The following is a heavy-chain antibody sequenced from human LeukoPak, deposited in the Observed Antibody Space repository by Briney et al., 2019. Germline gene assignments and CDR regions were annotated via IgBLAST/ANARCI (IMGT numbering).Heavy chain of an antibody. CDR3: ARSTGNFDY. CDR1: GDTVSSDNAA. D-gene: IGHD1-1*01. Sequence: SQTLSLTCAISGDTVSSDNAAWNCIRQSPSRGLEWLGRTYYRSKWYNDYAVSVKSRITITPYTSKNQFSLQLNSVTPEDTALYYCARSTGNFDYWGQGTLVTVSS. CDR2: TYYRSKWYN. V-gene: IGHV6-1*01. J-gene: IGHJ4*02.